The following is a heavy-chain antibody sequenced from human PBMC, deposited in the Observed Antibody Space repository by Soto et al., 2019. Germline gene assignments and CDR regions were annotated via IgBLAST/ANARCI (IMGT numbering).Heavy chain of an antibody. Sequence: GSLRLSCAASGFTFSNYAMGWVRQAPGKGLEWVSTVSGSGGSTYYADSVKGRFTIPRDNSKNTLYLQMISLRAEDTAVYYCAKDTMVRGVIITPFFDCWGQGTLVTVSS. CDR3: AKDTMVRGVIITPFFDC. J-gene: IGHJ4*02. CDR1: GFTFSNYA. D-gene: IGHD3-10*01. CDR2: VSGSGGST. V-gene: IGHV3-23*01.